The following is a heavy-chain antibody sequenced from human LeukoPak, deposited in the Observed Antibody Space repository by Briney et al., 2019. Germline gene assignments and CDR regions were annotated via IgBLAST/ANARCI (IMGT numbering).Heavy chain of an antibody. CDR3: ARPGVAGGACDI. J-gene: IGHJ3*02. Sequence: GGSLRLSCAASGFTFSETWMNWVRQVPGKGLQWVGNIEPDGSDKYYLDSVEGLFTISRDNVKNSLYLQMYSLRVEDTGVYYCARPGVAGGACDIWGQGTVVIVSS. CDR1: GFTFSETW. D-gene: IGHD1-26*01. V-gene: IGHV3-7*01. CDR2: IEPDGSDK.